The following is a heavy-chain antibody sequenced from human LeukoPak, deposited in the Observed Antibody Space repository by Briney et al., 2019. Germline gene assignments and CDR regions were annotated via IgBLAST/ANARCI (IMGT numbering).Heavy chain of an antibody. J-gene: IGHJ4*02. Sequence: GKSLSLFCAASGFTFRSYGMHWVRQAPGKGLEWVAVISYDGSNKYFADSVKGRFTISRDNSKNTLFLQMISLRADDTAVYYCARGDDTRIDYWGQGTLVTVSS. CDR1: GFTFRSYG. V-gene: IGHV3-30*03. CDR2: ISYDGSNK. CDR3: ARGDDTRIDY.